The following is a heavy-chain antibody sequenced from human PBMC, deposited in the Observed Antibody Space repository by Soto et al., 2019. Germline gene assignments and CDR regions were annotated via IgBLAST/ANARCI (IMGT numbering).Heavy chain of an antibody. CDR3: ARYQKVLTGYYSRLDY. J-gene: IGHJ4*02. D-gene: IGHD3-9*01. CDR2: INAGNGNT. Sequence: ASVKVSCKASGYTFTSYAMHWVRQAPGQRLEWMGWINAGNGNTKYSQKFQGRVTITRDTSASTAYMELSSLRSEDTAVYYCARYQKVLTGYYSRLDYWGQGTLVTVSS. V-gene: IGHV1-3*01. CDR1: GYTFTSYA.